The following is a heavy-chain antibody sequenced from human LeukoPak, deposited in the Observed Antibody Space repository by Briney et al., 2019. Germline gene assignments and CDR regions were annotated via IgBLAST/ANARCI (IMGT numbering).Heavy chain of an antibody. D-gene: IGHD3-22*01. CDR2: ISGTSTYI. Sequence: GGSLRLSCAASGFTFNSHTMNWVRQAPGKGLGWVSSISGTSTYIYYADSVRGRFTISRDNAENSLYLQMNSLRAEDTAVYYCARGYSESSGRYAFDIWGQGTMVTVSS. CDR1: GFTFNSHT. J-gene: IGHJ3*02. CDR3: ARGYSESSGRYAFDI. V-gene: IGHV3-21*01.